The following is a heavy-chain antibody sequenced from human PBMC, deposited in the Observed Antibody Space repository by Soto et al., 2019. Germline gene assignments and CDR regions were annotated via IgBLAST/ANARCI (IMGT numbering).Heavy chain of an antibody. J-gene: IGHJ4*02. V-gene: IGHV3-73*01. CDR2: IRSKANSYAT. CDR1: GFTFSGSA. Sequence: GGSLRLSCAASGFTFSGSAMHWVRQASGKGLEWVGRIRSKANSYATAYVASVKGRFTISRDDSKNTAYLQMNSLKTEDTAVYYCTSQGYSYGFVYWGQGTLVTVSS. CDR3: TSQGYSYGFVY. D-gene: IGHD5-18*01.